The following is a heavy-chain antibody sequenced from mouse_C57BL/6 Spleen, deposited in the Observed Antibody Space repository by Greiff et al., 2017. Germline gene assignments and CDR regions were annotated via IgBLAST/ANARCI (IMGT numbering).Heavy chain of an antibody. J-gene: IGHJ2*01. CDR3: ARGLDFDY. V-gene: IGHV5-4*03. CDR2: ISDGGSYT. CDR1: GFTFSSYA. Sequence: DVKLQESGGGLVKPGGSLKLSCAASGFTFSSYAMSWVRQTPEKRLEWVATISDGGSYTYYPDNVKGRFTISRDNAKNNLYLQMSHLKSEDTAMYYCARGLDFDYWGQGTTRTVSS.